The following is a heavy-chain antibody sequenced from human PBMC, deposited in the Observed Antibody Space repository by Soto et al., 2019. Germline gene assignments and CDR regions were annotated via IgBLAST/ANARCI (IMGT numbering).Heavy chain of an antibody. J-gene: IGHJ4*02. Sequence: PSETLSLTCSVSGGSISSSYWNWIRQPAGKGLEWIGRFYTTGRASYNPSLKGRLTLSGDTSKNQFSLKLSSVTAADTAVYYCASAFIFGAGFGFDYWGQGTLVTVSS. CDR2: FYTTGRA. V-gene: IGHV4-4*07. CDR1: GGSISSSY. D-gene: IGHD3-3*02. CDR3: ASAFIFGAGFGFDY.